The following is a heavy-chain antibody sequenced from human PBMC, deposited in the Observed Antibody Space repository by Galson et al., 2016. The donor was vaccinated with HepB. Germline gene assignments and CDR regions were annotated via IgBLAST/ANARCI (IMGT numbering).Heavy chain of an antibody. CDR3: ARDRGFSDWLPIAAHYYGMDV. CDR2: ISADESKK. D-gene: IGHD3-9*01. J-gene: IGHJ6*02. V-gene: IGHV3-30*04. CDR1: RINFSGFP. Sequence: SLRLSCAAPRINFSGFPMHWVRQAPGKGLEWVAVISADESKKLYADSVMGRFTVSRDNSKNTLSLQMNSLRAEDTAVYYCARDRGFSDWLPIAAHYYGMDVWGLGTTVTVSS.